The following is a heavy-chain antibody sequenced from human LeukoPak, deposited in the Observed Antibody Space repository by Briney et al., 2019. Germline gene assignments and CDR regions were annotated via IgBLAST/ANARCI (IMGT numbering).Heavy chain of an antibody. Sequence: GGSVKVSCKASGYTFTGYYMHWVRQAPGQGLEWMGWINPNSGGTNYAQKFQGRVTMTRDTSISTAYMELSRLRSDDTAVYYCARDRDEYYDFWSGYSPTTNWFDPWGQGTLVTVSS. CDR3: ARDRDEYYDFWSGYSPTTNWFDP. V-gene: IGHV1-2*02. D-gene: IGHD3-3*01. CDR2: INPNSGGT. J-gene: IGHJ5*02. CDR1: GYTFTGYY.